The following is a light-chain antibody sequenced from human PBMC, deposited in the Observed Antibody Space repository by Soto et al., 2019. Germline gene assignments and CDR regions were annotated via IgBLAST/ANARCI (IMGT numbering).Light chain of an antibody. CDR3: QSYDSSLSVSYV. CDR2: GNK. CDR1: SSNIGAGYD. Sequence: QSVLTQPPSVSGAPGQRVTISCTGSSSNIGAGYDVHWYQQRPGTAPKLLIYGNKNRPSGVPDRFSGSKSGTSASLAITGLQAGDEADYYCQSYDSSLSVSYVFXTGTKVTVL. J-gene: IGLJ1*01. V-gene: IGLV1-40*01.